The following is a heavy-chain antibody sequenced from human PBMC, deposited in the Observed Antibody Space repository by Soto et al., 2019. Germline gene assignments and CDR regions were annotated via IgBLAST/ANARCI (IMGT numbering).Heavy chain of an antibody. Sequence: GWSLRLSCAASGFTFSSYEMNWVRQAPGKGLEWVSYISSSGSTIYYADSVKGRFTISRDNAKNSLYLQMNSLRAEDTAVYYCARDKAPSIFDWPLYYYGMEVWGQETTVTVSS. J-gene: IGHJ6*02. CDR1: GFTFSSYE. CDR3: ARDKAPSIFDWPLYYYGMEV. CDR2: ISSSGSTI. V-gene: IGHV3-48*03. D-gene: IGHD3-9*01.